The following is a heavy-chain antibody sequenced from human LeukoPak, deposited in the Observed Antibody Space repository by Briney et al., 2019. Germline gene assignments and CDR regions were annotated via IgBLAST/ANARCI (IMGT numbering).Heavy chain of an antibody. CDR1: GYTFTDYY. CDR3: ARDGILSTKNAFDI. CDR2: INPNSGGA. D-gene: IGHD5/OR15-5a*01. Sequence: ASVKVSCKASGYTFTDYYIHWVRQAPGLGLECMGWINPNSGGATYAPKFHGRLTMTRDTSISTAYMELSSLGSDDTAVYFCARDGILSTKNAFDIWGQGTMVTVSS. V-gene: IGHV1-2*02. J-gene: IGHJ3*02.